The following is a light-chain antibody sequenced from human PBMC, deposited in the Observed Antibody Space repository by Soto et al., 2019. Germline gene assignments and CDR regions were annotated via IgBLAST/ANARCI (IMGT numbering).Light chain of an antibody. J-gene: IGKJ1*01. Sequence: EIVMTQSPATVSXXQXXXXSXXXXASQTVNSKMAWYQQKPGQGPRLLIYGASTRATGIPARFSGSGSGTEFTLTISSLQLEDLAVYWCQQYSNWPLTFGQGTKVDIK. CDR1: QTVNSK. CDR2: GAS. V-gene: IGKV3-15*01. CDR3: QQYSNWPLT.